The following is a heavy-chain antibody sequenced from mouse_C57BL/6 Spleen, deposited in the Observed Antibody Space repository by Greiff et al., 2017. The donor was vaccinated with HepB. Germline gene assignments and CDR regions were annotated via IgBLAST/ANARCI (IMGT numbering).Heavy chain of an antibody. V-gene: IGHV1-66*01. Sequence: QVHVKQSGPELVKPGASVKISCKASGYSFTSYYIHWVKQRPGQGLEWIGWIYPGSGNTKYNEKFKGKATLTADTSSSTAYMQLSSLTSEDSAVYYCARWLPLAYYAMDYWGQGTSVTVSS. CDR1: GYSFTSYY. CDR2: IYPGSGNT. D-gene: IGHD2-2*01. CDR3: ARWLPLAYYAMDY. J-gene: IGHJ4*01.